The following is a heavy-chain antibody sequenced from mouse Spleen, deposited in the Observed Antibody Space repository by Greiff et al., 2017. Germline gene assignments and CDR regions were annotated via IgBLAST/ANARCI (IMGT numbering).Heavy chain of an antibody. J-gene: IGHJ4*01. D-gene: IGHD2-4*01. Sequence: EVKLVESGGGLVQPGGSLKLSCATSGFTFSDYYMYWVRQTPEKRLEWVAYISNGGGSTYYPDTVKGRFTISRDNAKNTLYLQMSRLKSEDTAMYYCARHVYYDYDGAMDYWGQGTSVTVSS. V-gene: IGHV5-12*02. CDR2: ISNGGGST. CDR1: GFTFSDYY. CDR3: ARHVYYDYDGAMDY.